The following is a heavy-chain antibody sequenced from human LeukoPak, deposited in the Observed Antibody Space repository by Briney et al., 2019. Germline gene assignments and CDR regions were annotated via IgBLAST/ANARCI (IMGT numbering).Heavy chain of an antibody. D-gene: IGHD6-19*01. CDR2: ISGSSSYI. Sequence: KTGGSLRLSCAASGFTFSSYSMNWVRQAPGKGLEWVSSISGSSSYIYYADSVKGRFTISRDNAKNSLYLQMNSLRAEDTAVYYCATGSCSSGVNYWGQGTLVTVSS. CDR3: ATGSCSSGVNY. CDR1: GFTFSSYS. J-gene: IGHJ4*02. V-gene: IGHV3-21*01.